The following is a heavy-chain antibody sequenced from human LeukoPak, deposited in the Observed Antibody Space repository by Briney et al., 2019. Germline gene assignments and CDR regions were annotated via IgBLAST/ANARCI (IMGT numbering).Heavy chain of an antibody. CDR3: ARGGLPNYYDSSGYWQLDY. CDR2: INPNSGGT. D-gene: IGHD3-22*01. J-gene: IGHJ4*02. V-gene: IGHV1-2*02. CDR1: GYTFIGYY. Sequence: ASVKVSCKASGYTFIGYYMHWVRQAPGQGLEWMGWINPNSGGTNYAQKFQGRVTMTRDTSISTAYMELSRLRSDDTAVYYCARGGLPNYYDSSGYWQLDYWGQGTLVTVSS.